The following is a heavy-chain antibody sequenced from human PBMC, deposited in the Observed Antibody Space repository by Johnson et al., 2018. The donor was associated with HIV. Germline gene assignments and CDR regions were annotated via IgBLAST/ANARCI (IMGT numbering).Heavy chain of an antibody. D-gene: IGHD3-16*01. CDR1: GFTFSSYA. CDR2: ISYDGSNK. Sequence: QVQLLESGGGVVRPGGSLRLSCAASGFTFSSYAMHWVRQAPGKGLEWVAVISYDGSNKYYADSVKGRFTISRDNSKNTLYLQMNSLRAEDTAVYYCARRGRRADDAFDIWGQGTMVTVSS. J-gene: IGHJ3*02. CDR3: ARRGRRADDAFDI. V-gene: IGHV3-30*04.